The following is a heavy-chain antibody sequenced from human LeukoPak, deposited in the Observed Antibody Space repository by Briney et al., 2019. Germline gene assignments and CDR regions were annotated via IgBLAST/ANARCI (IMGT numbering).Heavy chain of an antibody. CDR3: ARDVSSGYSYFDY. CDR1: GFTFDDYA. CDR2: ISWNSGSI. Sequence: GRSLRLSCAASGFTFDDYAMHWVRQAPGKGLEWVSGISWNSGSIGYADSVKGRFTISRDNSKNTLYLQMNSLRAEDTAVYYCARDVSSGYSYFDYWGQGTLVTVSS. D-gene: IGHD6-19*01. J-gene: IGHJ4*02. V-gene: IGHV3-9*01.